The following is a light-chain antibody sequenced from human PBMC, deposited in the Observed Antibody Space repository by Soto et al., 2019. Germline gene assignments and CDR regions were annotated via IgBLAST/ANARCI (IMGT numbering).Light chain of an antibody. CDR1: QSVSSSY. CDR2: GAS. J-gene: IGKJ5*01. V-gene: IGKV3-20*01. CDR3: QQYSSSPPIT. Sequence: EIVLTQSPGTLSLSPGERVTLSCRASQSVSSSYLAWYQQKPGQAPRLLIYGASSRATGIPARFSGSGSGTDFTLTISSLQSEDFAVYYCQQYSSSPPITFGQGTRLEIK.